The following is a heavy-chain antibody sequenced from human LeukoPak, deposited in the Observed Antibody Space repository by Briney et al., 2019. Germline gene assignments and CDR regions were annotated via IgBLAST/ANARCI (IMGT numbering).Heavy chain of an antibody. CDR3: ARDHSSSWYGSWLY. V-gene: IGHV3-7*04. CDR1: GFSFSTYW. J-gene: IGHJ4*02. Sequence: GGSLRLSCAASGFSFSTYWMSWVRQAPGKGLEWVANIKQDGSEKYYVDSVKGRFTISRDNAKNSLYLQMNSLRAEDTAVYCCARDHSSSWYGSWLYWGQGTLVTVSS. D-gene: IGHD6-13*01. CDR2: IKQDGSEK.